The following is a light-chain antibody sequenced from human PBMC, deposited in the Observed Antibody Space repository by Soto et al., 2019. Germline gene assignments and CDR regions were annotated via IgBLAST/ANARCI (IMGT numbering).Light chain of an antibody. V-gene: IGKV3-15*01. CDR1: QTVGSN. CDR3: QQYNKWVT. J-gene: IGKJ3*01. CDR2: GAS. Sequence: EIVMTQSPATLSVSPGESATLSCRASQTVGSNLAWYQQKRGQTPRLLIYGASTRATGIPARFSGSGSGTEFTLTISSLQSEDFAVYYCQQYNKWVTFGPGTRVAIK.